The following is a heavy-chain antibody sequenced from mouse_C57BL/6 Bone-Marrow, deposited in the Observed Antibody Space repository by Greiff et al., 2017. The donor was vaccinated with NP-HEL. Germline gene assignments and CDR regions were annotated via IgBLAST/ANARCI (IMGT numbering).Heavy chain of an antibody. Sequence: QVQLQQPGAELVKPGASVKMSCTASGYNFTSYWITWVKQRPGQGLEWIGDIYPGSGSTNYNEKFKSKATLTVDTSSSTAYMQLSSLTSEDSAVYYCARHYGSRWLFDYWGQGTTLTVSS. CDR2: IYPGSGST. J-gene: IGHJ2*01. CDR1: GYNFTSYW. CDR3: ARHYGSRWLFDY. V-gene: IGHV1-55*01. D-gene: IGHD1-1*01.